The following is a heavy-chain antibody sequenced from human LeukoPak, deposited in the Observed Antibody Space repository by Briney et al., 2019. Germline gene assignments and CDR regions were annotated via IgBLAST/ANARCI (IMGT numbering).Heavy chain of an antibody. CDR2: ISYDGSNK. V-gene: IGHV3-30*18. CDR3: AKGDSSGPPRYFDY. J-gene: IGHJ4*02. Sequence: GGSLRLSCAASGFTFSSYGMHWVRQAPGKGLEWVAVISYDGSNKYYADSVKGRFTISRDNSKNTLYLQMNSLRAEDTAVYYCAKGDSSGPPRYFDYWGQGTLVTVSS. D-gene: IGHD6-19*01. CDR1: GFTFSSYG.